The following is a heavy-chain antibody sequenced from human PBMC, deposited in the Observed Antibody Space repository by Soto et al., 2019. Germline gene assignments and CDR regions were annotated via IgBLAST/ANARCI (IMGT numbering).Heavy chain of an antibody. CDR1: GFAFSAYA. J-gene: IGHJ4*02. D-gene: IGHD3-10*01. CDR3: ARSVGSYLSLPGDFDS. CDR2: ISYDGQTK. V-gene: IGHV3-30*04. Sequence: GGSLRLSCAASGFAFSAYAMHWVRQAPGKGLEWVSFISYDGQTKTYADSVKGRFTISRDDSQSTLYLELSGLRAEDTALYFCARSVGSYLSLPGDFDSWGQGTLVTVSS.